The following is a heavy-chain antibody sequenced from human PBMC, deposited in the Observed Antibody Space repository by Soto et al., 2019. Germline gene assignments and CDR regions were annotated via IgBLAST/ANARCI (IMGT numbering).Heavy chain of an antibody. CDR3: ARHIGGMDA. V-gene: IGHV5-51*01. Sequence: GEALKISCEGSGYSFGTYWIASVRQMPGEGLAWMGTIYPGDSDTRYSPSFQGQVTMSADKSISTAYLQWSSVKASDTAMYYCARHIGGMDAWGQGTTVTVSS. CDR1: GYSFGTYW. D-gene: IGHD2-15*01. CDR2: IYPGDSDT. J-gene: IGHJ6*02.